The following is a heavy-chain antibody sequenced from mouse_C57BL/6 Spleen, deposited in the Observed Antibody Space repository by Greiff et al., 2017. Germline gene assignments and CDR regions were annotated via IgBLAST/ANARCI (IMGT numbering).Heavy chain of an antibody. CDR2: ISNLAYSI. J-gene: IGHJ4*01. CDR1: GFTFSDYG. V-gene: IGHV5-15*01. Sequence: EVMLVESGGGLVQPGGSLKLSCAASGFTFSDYGMAWVRQAPRQGPEWVAFISNLAYSIYYADTVTGRFTISRENAKNTLYLEMSSLRSEDTAMYYCARVGSSRPMDYWGQGTSVTVSS. CDR3: ARVGSSRPMDY. D-gene: IGHD1-1*01.